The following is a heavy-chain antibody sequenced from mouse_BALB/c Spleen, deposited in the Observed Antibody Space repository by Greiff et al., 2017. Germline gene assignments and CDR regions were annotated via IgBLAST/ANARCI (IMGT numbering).Heavy chain of an antibody. J-gene: IGHJ3*01. CDR1: GFTFSSFG. CDR3: ARTLTGTGAWFAY. CDR2: ISSGSSTI. V-gene: IGHV5-17*02. Sequence: EVQLVESGGGLVQPGGSRKLSCAASGFTFSSFGMHRVRQAPEKGLEWVAYISSGSSTIYYADTVKGRFTISRDNPKNTLFLQMTSLRSEDTAMYYCARTLTGTGAWFAYWGQGTLVTVSA. D-gene: IGHD4-1*01.